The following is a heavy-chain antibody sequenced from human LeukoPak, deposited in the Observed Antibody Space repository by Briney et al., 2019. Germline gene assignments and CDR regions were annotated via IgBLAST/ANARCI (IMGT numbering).Heavy chain of an antibody. CDR2: IYHSGSA. D-gene: IGHD6-13*01. CDR3: ARDVYSSSYYFALDV. Sequence: SETLSLTCIVSGASLSSGSYYWGWLRQPPGTGLEYIGSIYHSGSAFYNPSLTSRVTISVDTSRNQFSLEVNSVTAADTAVYYCARDVYSSSYYFALDVWGQGTVVTVSS. CDR1: GASLSSGSYY. V-gene: IGHV4-39*07. J-gene: IGHJ3*01.